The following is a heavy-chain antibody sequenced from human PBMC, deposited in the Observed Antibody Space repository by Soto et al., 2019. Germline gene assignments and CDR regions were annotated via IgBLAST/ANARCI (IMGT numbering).Heavy chain of an antibody. J-gene: IGHJ3*02. CDR2: IYYSGST. D-gene: IGHD3-10*01. CDR1: GGSISSYY. CDR3: ARVWGGAFDI. Sequence: QVQLQESGPGLVKPSETLSLTCTVSGGSISSYYWSWIRQPPGKGLEWIGYIYYSGSTNYNPSLKSRVTISVDTTKNQFSLKLSSVNAADTAVYYCARVWGGAFDIWGQGTMVTVSS. V-gene: IGHV4-59*01.